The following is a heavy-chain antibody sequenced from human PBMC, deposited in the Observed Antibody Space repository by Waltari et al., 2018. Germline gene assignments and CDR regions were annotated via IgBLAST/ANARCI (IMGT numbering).Heavy chain of an antibody. D-gene: IGHD4-17*01. J-gene: IGHJ4*02. CDR3: ARGGSYGDYSRCDY. V-gene: IGHV3-48*03. Sequence: EVQLVESGGGLVQPGDSLRLSCAASGFTFSRYEMNWVRQAPGRGLEVISYISSSSSLIYDADSGKGRFTISRDNAKNSLFLQMNSLRAEDTAVYYCARGGSYGDYSRCDYWGQGTLVTVSS. CDR2: ISSSSSLI. CDR1: GFTFSRYE.